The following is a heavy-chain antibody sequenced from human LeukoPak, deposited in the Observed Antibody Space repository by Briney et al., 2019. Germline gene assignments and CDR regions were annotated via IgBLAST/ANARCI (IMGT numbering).Heavy chain of an antibody. J-gene: IGHJ4*02. CDR2: IYTSGST. D-gene: IGHD6-13*01. Sequence: PSETLSLTCTVSGGSISSYYWSWIRQPAGKGLEWIGRIYTSGSTNYNPSLKSRVTMSVDTSKNQFSLKLSSVTAADTAVYYCAILYSSSWWVAFDYWGQGTLVTVSS. CDR1: GGSISSYY. V-gene: IGHV4-4*07. CDR3: AILYSSSWWVAFDY.